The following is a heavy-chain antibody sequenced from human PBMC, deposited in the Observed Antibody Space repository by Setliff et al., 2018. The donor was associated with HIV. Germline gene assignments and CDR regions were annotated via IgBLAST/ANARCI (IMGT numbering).Heavy chain of an antibody. CDR2: IAYSGTT. D-gene: IGHD2-21*02. Sequence: SETLSLTCNVSGGSFIGSSFQSTWIRQAPGRGLEWIADIAYSGTTMYTNYNPSLESRVTVSIDTSKNQFSLKLSSVTAADTAVYYCARQTATGTSATFDSWGQGSLVTVSS. CDR3: ARQTATGTSATFDS. J-gene: IGHJ4*02. CDR1: GGSFIGSSFQ. V-gene: IGHV4-61*01.